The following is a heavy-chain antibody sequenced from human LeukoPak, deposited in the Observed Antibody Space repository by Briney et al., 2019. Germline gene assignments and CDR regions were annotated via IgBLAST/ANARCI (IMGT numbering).Heavy chain of an antibody. CDR2: IRSKANSYAT. D-gene: IGHD3-10*01. V-gene: IGHV3-73*01. J-gene: IGHJ3*02. CDR3: TSPIMVRGVNDAFDI. CDR1: GFTFSGSA. Sequence: HSGGSLRLSCAASGFTFSGSAMHWVRQASGKGLEWVGRIRSKANSYATAYAASVKGRFTISRDDSKNTAYLQMNSLKTEDTAVYYCTSPIMVRGVNDAFDIWGQGTMVTVSS.